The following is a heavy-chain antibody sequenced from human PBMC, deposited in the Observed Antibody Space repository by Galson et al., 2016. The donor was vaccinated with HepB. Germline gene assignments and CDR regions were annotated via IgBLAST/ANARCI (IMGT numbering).Heavy chain of an antibody. CDR1: GYTFIDYY. Sequence: SVKVSCKASGYTFIDYYAHWVRQSPGQGLEWMGIINPRDGTTDYARKFQGRVTVTRDTSTNTVYVELEILKSEDTAIYYCSRGTLVRTTFRYYGMDVWGQGTTVTVSS. D-gene: IGHD1-7*01. V-gene: IGHV1-46*01. CDR3: SRGTLVRTTFRYYGMDV. J-gene: IGHJ6*02. CDR2: INPRDGTT.